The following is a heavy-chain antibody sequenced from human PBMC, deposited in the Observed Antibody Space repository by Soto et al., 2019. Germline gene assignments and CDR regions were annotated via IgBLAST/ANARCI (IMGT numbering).Heavy chain of an antibody. D-gene: IGHD2-15*01. Sequence: GGSLRLPCAASGFTFSSYAMGWVRQGPGKGLEWVAVVSVGGSTHYADSVRGRFTISRDNSKNTLSLQMNSLTAEDTAVYFCAKRRGAGGHFDYWGQGALVTVSS. V-gene: IGHV3-23*01. CDR1: GFTFSSYA. CDR2: VSVGGST. J-gene: IGHJ4*02. CDR3: AKRRGAGGHFDY.